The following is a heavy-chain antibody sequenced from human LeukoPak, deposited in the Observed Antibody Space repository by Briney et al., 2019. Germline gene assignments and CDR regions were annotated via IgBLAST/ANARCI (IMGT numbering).Heavy chain of an antibody. Sequence: GGSLRLSCAASGFTFSSYWMTWARQAPGKGLEWVANIRPDGSGTYYVDSVKGRFTISRDNAKNSLYLQMNSLRTEDTAVYYCTRNRVAAAGDDWGQGTLVTVSS. CDR2: IRPDGSGT. V-gene: IGHV3-7*01. CDR3: TRNRVAAAGDD. CDR1: GFTFSSYW. D-gene: IGHD6-13*01. J-gene: IGHJ1*01.